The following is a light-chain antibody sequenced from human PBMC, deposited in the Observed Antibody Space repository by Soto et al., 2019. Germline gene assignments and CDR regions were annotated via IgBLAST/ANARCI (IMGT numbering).Light chain of an antibody. CDR1: QSVSSSY. CDR3: QQFSSYPLT. V-gene: IGKV3-20*01. J-gene: IGKJ4*01. CDR2: GPS. Sequence: EIVMTQSPATLSVSPGERATLSCRASQSVSSSYLAWYQQRPGQAPRHLIYGPSSRATGIPERFSGSGSGADFTLTISRLEPEDFAVYYCQQFSSYPLTFGGGTKVDI.